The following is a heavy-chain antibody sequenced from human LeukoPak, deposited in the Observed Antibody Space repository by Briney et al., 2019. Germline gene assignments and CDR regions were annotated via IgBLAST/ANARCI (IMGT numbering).Heavy chain of an antibody. D-gene: IGHD6-13*01. CDR2: INHSGST. J-gene: IGHJ4*02. Sequence: SETLSLTCAVYGGSFIGYYWSWIRQPPGKGLEWIGEINHSGSTNYNPSLKSRVTISVDTSKNQFSLKLSSVTAADTAVYYCATEPGIAAAGMNWGQGTLVTVSS. CDR1: GGSFIGYY. V-gene: IGHV4-34*01. CDR3: ATEPGIAAAGMN.